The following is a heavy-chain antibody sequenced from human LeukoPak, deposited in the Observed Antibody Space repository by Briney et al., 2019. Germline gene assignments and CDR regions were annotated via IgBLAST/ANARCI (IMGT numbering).Heavy chain of an antibody. D-gene: IGHD2-2*01. V-gene: IGHV1-24*01. CDR2: IDPENGET. Sequence: ASVKVSCKVSGDTLTELSMYWVRQAPGKGLEWMGGIDPENGETVYAQKFQGRVTMTEDTSTDTAYMELSSLRSEDTAVYYCATGQYCTSSTCAAWGQGTTVAVSS. J-gene: IGHJ6*02. CDR1: GDTLTELS. CDR3: ATGQYCTSSTCAA.